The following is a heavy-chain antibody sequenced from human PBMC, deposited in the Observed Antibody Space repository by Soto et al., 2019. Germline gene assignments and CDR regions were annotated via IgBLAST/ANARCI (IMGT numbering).Heavy chain of an antibody. J-gene: IGHJ6*02. V-gene: IGHV5-10-1*01. D-gene: IGHD2-2*01. Sequence: PGESLKISCKGSGYSFTSYWISWVRQMPGKGLELMGIIDPSDSYNNYSPSFHGHVTISDDKSISTAFLQWSRMKASDTAMYYCARHLTADIVVVPAATYGMDVWGQGTT. CDR2: IDPSDSYN. CDR1: GYSFTSYW. CDR3: ARHLTADIVVVPAATYGMDV.